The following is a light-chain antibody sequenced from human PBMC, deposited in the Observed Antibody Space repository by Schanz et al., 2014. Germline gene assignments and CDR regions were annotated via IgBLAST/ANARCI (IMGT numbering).Light chain of an antibody. Sequence: QSVLTQPPSASGSPGQSVTISCTGTSSDVGGYNYVSWYQQHPGKAPKLMIYEVTKRPSGVPDRFSGSKSGNTASLTVSGLQAEDEAHYFCTSYAGNNILLFGGGTKLTVL. CDR3: TSYAGNNILL. V-gene: IGLV2-8*01. CDR1: SSDVGGYNY. J-gene: IGLJ2*01. CDR2: EVT.